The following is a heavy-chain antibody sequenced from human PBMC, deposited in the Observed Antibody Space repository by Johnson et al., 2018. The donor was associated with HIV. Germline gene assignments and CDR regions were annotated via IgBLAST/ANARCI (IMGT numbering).Heavy chain of an antibody. CDR3: AKGSGWYSAFDI. V-gene: IGHV3-30*02. CDR1: GFTFGSYG. D-gene: IGHD6-19*01. Sequence: VQLVESGGGVVQPGRSLRLSCAASGFTFGSYGMHWVRQAPGKGLEWVAFIRYDGSNTYYGDSMKGRLTISRDNSKNTLFLQMNSLRAEETAVYYCAKGSGWYSAFDIWGQGTMVTVSS. CDR2: IRYDGSNT. J-gene: IGHJ3*02.